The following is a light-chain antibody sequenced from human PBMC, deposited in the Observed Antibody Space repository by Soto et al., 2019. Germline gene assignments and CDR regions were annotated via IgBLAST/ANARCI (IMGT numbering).Light chain of an antibody. V-gene: IGKV4-1*01. CDR1: QSVLDRSSNRNF. CDR3: QQYYRTPWT. J-gene: IGKJ1*01. Sequence: DIVMTQSPDSLAVSLGERATINCKSTQSVLDRSSNRNFFGWYQQKPGQPPKVLIYWASTRESGVPERFSGSGSGTDFTLTISRLQAEDVAVYYCQQYYRTPWTFGQGTRVEVK. CDR2: WAS.